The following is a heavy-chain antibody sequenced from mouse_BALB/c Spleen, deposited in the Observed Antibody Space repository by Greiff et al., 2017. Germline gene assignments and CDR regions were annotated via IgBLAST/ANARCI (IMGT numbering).Heavy chain of an antibody. V-gene: IGHV14-3*02. Sequence: EVQLQQSGAELVKPGASVKLSCTASGFNIKDTYMHWVKQRPEQGLEWIGRIDPANGNTKYDPKFQGKVTITADTSSNTAYLQLSSLTSEDTAVYYCASDYGSSYGFAYWGQGTLVTVSA. CDR3: ASDYGSSYGFAY. D-gene: IGHD1-1*01. CDR1: GFNIKDTY. J-gene: IGHJ3*01. CDR2: IDPANGNT.